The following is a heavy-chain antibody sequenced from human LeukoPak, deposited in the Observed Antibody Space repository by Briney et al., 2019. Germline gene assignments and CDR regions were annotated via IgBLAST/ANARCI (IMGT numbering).Heavy chain of an antibody. Sequence: PGGSLRLSCAASGFTFSSYEMNWVRQAPGKGLEWVSYISSSGSTIYYADSVKGRFTISRDNAKNSLYLQMNSLRAEDMAVYYCARDSYSYGYYGYWGREPWSPSPQ. D-gene: IGHD5-18*01. J-gene: IGHJ4*02. V-gene: IGHV3-48*03. CDR1: GFTFSSYE. CDR3: ARDSYSYGYYGY. CDR2: ISSSGSTI.